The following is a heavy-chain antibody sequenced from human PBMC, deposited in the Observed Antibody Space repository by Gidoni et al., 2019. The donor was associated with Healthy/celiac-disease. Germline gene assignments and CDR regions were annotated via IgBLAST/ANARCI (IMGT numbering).Heavy chain of an antibody. J-gene: IGHJ3*02. Sequence: QVQLVESGGGVVQPGRSLRLSCAASGFPFSSYAMHWVRQAPGKGLEWVAVISYDGSNKYYADSVKGRFTISRDNSKNTLYLQMNSLRAEDTAVYYCARDWRGKPGAFDIWGQGTMVTVSS. CDR1: GFPFSSYA. V-gene: IGHV3-30-3*01. D-gene: IGHD3-10*01. CDR3: ARDWRGKPGAFDI. CDR2: ISYDGSNK.